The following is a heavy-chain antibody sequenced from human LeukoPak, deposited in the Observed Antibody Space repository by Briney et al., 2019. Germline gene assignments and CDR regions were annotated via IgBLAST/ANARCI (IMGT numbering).Heavy chain of an antibody. CDR3: ASESTPYSSSSDYYYYMDV. CDR1: GGTFSSYA. CDR2: IIPIFGTA. J-gene: IGHJ6*03. D-gene: IGHD6-6*01. V-gene: IGHV1-69*01. Sequence: SVKVSCKASGGTFSSYAISWVRQAPGQGLEWMGGIIPIFGTANYAQKFQGRVTITADESTSTAYMELSSLRSEDTAVYYCASESTPYSSSSDYYYYMDVWGKGTTVTVSS.